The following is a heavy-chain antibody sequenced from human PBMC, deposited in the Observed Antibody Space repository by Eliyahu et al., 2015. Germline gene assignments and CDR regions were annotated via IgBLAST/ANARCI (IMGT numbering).Heavy chain of an antibody. CDR2: INWNNGGI. V-gene: IGHV3-9*01. D-gene: IGHD6-13*01. Sequence: EVLLVESGGGLVQPGGSLRLSCAASGFTFDDYAMFWVRQPPGRGLGWVSGINWNNGGIGYADSVKGRFTISRDNAKNSLYLQMNSLRVEDTALYYCVKEGSIRWRDFDYWGQGTLVTVSS. CDR1: GFTFDDYA. J-gene: IGHJ4*02. CDR3: VKEGSIRWRDFDY.